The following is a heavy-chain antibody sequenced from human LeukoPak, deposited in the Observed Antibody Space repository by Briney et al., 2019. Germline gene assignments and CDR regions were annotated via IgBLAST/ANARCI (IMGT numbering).Heavy chain of an antibody. Sequence: PGGTLRLSCAASGFTFSSYGMSWVRQAPGKGLEWVSAISGSGGSTYCADSVKGRFTISRDNSKNTLYLQMNSLRAEDTAVYSCAKGYYGSGSYGWFDYWGQGTLVTVSS. CDR3: AKGYYGSGSYGWFDY. J-gene: IGHJ4*02. V-gene: IGHV3-23*01. D-gene: IGHD3-10*01. CDR1: GFTFSSYG. CDR2: ISGSGGST.